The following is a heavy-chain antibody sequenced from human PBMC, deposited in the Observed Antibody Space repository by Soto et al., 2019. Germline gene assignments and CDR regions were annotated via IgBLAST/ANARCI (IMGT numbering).Heavy chain of an antibody. J-gene: IGHJ4*02. CDR2: IIPIFGTA. CDR1: GGTFSSYA. Sequence: SVKVSCKASGGTFSSYAISWVRQAPGQGPEWMGGIIPIFGTANYAQKFQGRVTITADESTSTAYMELSSLRSEDTAVYYCAIYYDSSGYYLDYWGQGTLVTVSS. CDR3: AIYYDSSGYYLDY. V-gene: IGHV1-69*13. D-gene: IGHD3-22*01.